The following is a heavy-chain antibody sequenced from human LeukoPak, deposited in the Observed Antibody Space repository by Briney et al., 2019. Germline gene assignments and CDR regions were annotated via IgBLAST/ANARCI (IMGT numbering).Heavy chain of an antibody. CDR2: IYYSGGP. CDR3: ARGQLGSGMDDP. J-gene: IGHJ5*02. V-gene: IGHV4-59*01. Sequence: PSETLSLTCTVSGGSMRNFYWSWIRQPPGKGLEWIGYIYYSGGPNYNPSLKSRVTISVATSKNQFSLKLNSVTAADTAVYFCARGQLGSGMDDPWGQGTLVTVSS. CDR1: GGSMRNFY. D-gene: IGHD3-10*01.